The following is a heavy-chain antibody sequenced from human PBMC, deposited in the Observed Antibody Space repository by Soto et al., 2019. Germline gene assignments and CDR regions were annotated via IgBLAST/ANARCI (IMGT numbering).Heavy chain of an antibody. J-gene: IGHJ6*02. CDR3: ARVFLPAAMRGGMDV. Sequence: GGSLRLSCAASGFTFSSYAMHWVRQAPGKGLEWVAVISYDGSSKYYADSVKGRFTISRDNSKNTLYLQMNSLRAEDTAVYYCARVFLPAAMRGGMDVWGQGTTVTVSS. CDR2: ISYDGSSK. D-gene: IGHD2-2*01. V-gene: IGHV3-30-3*01. CDR1: GFTFSSYA.